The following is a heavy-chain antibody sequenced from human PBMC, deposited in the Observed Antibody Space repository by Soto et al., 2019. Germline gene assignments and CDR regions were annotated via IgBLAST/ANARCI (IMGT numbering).Heavy chain of an antibody. CDR2: ISYDGSNK. Sequence: GGSLRLSCAASGFTFSSYGMHWVRQAPGKGLEWVAVISYDGSNKYYADSVKGRFTVSRDNSKNTLYLQMNSLRAEDTAVYYCAKSRGSFPPSQYYGMDVWGQGTTVTVSS. D-gene: IGHD1-26*01. J-gene: IGHJ6*02. CDR1: GFTFSSYG. V-gene: IGHV3-30*18. CDR3: AKSRGSFPPSQYYGMDV.